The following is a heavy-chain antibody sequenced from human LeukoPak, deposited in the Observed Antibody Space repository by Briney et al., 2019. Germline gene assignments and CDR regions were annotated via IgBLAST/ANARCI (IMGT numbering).Heavy chain of an antibody. V-gene: IGHV4-59*01. Sequence: SETLSLTCTVSGGSISSDHWNWIRQPPGKGLEWIGCIFYSGRTYYNPSLKSRVTITPDTSKNQFSLRLTSVTAADTAVYYCAREGTYGWYNWFDPWGQGTLVTVSS. CDR2: IFYSGRT. J-gene: IGHJ5*02. D-gene: IGHD6-19*01. CDR1: GGSISSDH. CDR3: AREGTYGWYNWFDP.